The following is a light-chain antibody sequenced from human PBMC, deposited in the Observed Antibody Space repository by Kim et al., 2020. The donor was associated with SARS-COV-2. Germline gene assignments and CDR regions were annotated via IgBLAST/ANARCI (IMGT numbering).Light chain of an antibody. J-gene: IGKJ2*01. V-gene: IGKV1-39*01. Sequence: DIQMTQSPSSLSASVGDRVTITCRTSQSISSHLNWYQLKPGKAPKLLIYSASSLQSGVPSRFSGSESGTDFTLTISSLQPEDFASYYCQQNYNTPYTFGEGTKLEIK. CDR3: QQNYNTPYT. CDR2: SAS. CDR1: QSISSH.